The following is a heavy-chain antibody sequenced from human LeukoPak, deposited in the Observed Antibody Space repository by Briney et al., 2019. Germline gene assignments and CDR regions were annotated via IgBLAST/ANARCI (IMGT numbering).Heavy chain of an antibody. D-gene: IGHD5-18*01. J-gene: IGHJ4*02. Sequence: SGTLSLTCAVYGGSFSGYYWSWIRQPPGKGLEGIGEINHSGSTHYHPSLKSRVTISVAPSKNKFSLKLSSVTAADTAVYYCARGRDNTCIQLWSHFDYWGQGTLVTVSS. V-gene: IGHV4-34*01. CDR3: ARGRDNTCIQLWSHFDY. CDR1: GGSFSGYY. CDR2: INHSGST.